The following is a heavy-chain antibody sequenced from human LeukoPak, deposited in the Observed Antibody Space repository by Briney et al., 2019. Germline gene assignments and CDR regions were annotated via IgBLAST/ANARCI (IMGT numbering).Heavy chain of an antibody. CDR1: GYTFTSYA. D-gene: IGHD1-26*01. CDR3: ARDSGSGSNDY. V-gene: IGHV1-3*01. J-gene: IGHJ4*02. CDR2: ISAGNANT. Sequence: ASVKVSCKASGYTFTSYAIHWVRQAPGQRLEWMGWISAGNANTKYSQNFQGRVTFISNTSATTAFMELSSLRSEDAAVYYCARDSGSGSNDYRGQGTLVTVSS.